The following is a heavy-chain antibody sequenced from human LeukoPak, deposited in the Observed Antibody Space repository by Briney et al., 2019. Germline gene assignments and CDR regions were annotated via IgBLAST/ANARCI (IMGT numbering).Heavy chain of an antibody. CDR3: AKSDDSSGYYYGIAY. CDR2: ISGSGGSA. Sequence: PGGSLRLSCAASRFSFSKYAMSWVRQAPGKGLEWVSGISGSGGSAYYADSVKGRFTISRDNSKNTLYLQMNSLRAEDTAVYYCAKSDDSSGYYYGIAYWGQGTLVTVSS. J-gene: IGHJ4*02. CDR1: RFSFSKYA. D-gene: IGHD3-22*01. V-gene: IGHV3-23*01.